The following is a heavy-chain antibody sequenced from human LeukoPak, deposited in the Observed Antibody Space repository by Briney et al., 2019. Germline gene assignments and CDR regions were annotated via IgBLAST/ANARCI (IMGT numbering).Heavy chain of an antibody. CDR2: INHSGST. V-gene: IGHV4-34*01. CDR3: ARHPPYGSRSWGAYYFDY. CDR1: GGSFSGYY. D-gene: IGHD3-10*01. Sequence: SETLSLTCAVYGGSFSGYYWSWIRQPPGKGLEWIGEINHSGSTNYNPSLKSRVTISVDTSKNQFSLKLTSVTAADTAVYFCARHPPYGSRSWGAYYFDYWGQGNLVTVSS. J-gene: IGHJ4*02.